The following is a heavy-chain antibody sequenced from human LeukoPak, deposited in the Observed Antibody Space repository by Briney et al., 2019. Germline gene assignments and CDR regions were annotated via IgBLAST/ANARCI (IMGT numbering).Heavy chain of an antibody. D-gene: IGHD6-13*01. CDR3: AKGQRSAAPDY. J-gene: IGHJ4*02. Sequence: GGSLRLSCAASGFTVSSNYMSWVRQAPGKGLEWVSVIYSGGSTYYADSVKGRFTISRDNSKNTLYLQMNSLRAEDTVVYYCAKGQRSAAPDYWGQGTLVTVPS. CDR1: GFTVSSNY. CDR2: IYSGGST. V-gene: IGHV3-53*01.